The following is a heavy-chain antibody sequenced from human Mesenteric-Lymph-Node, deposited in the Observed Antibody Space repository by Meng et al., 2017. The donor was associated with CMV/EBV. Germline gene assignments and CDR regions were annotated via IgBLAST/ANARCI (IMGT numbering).Heavy chain of an antibody. D-gene: IGHD3-10*01. CDR1: GFLFSRYW. V-gene: IGHV3-7*01. CDR2: IKQDGSEK. Sequence: GGSLRLSCAASGFLFSRYWMSWVRQAPGKGLEWVANIKQDGSEKYSVDSGRFSISRDNAKNSLYLQMNSLRVEDTALYFCARDRWLGELSNNEDAFDIWGQGIMVTVSS. CDR3: ARDRWLGELSNNEDAFDI. J-gene: IGHJ3*02.